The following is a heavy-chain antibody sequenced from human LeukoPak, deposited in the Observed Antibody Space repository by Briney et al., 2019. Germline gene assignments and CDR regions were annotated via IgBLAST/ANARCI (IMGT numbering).Heavy chain of an antibody. CDR3: ASKRLGAKLDY. J-gene: IGHJ4*02. D-gene: IGHD6-25*01. CDR1: GGSFSGYY. CDR2: INHSGST. Sequence: SETLSLTCAVYGGSFSGYYWSWIRQPPGKGLEWIGEINHSGSTNYNPSLKSRVTISVDTSKNQFSLKLSPVTAADTAVYYCASKRLGAKLDYWGQGTLVTVSS. V-gene: IGHV4-34*01.